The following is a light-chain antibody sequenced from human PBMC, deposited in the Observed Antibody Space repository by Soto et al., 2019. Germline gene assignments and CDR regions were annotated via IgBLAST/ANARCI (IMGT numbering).Light chain of an antibody. V-gene: IGLV2-18*02. Sequence: QSVLTQPPSASGSPGQSVTISCPGTSSDVGRYDRVSWYQQSPGTAPKLIIYEVTNRPSGVPDRFSGSKSGNTASLTISGLQAEDEADFYCSSYTSSSRYIFGTGTKVTVL. J-gene: IGLJ1*01. CDR2: EVT. CDR3: SSYTSSSRYI. CDR1: SSDVGRYDR.